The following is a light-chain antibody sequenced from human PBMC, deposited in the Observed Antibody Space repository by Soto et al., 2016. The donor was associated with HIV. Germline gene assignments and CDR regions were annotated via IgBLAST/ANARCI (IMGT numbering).Light chain of an antibody. CDR1: QDINNY. Sequence: DIQLTQSPSFLSASVGDRVTITCRASQDINNYLAWYQQKPGKAPNLLIYPASTLQSGVPSRFSGSGSGTEFTLTINSLQPEDFATYYCQQYYDGWTFGQGTKV. CDR2: PAS. V-gene: IGKV1-9*01. J-gene: IGKJ1*01. CDR3: QQYYDGWT.